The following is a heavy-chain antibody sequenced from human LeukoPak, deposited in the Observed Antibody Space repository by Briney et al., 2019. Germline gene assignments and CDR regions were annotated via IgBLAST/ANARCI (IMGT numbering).Heavy chain of an antibody. V-gene: IGHV4-59*01. CDR3: ARRSGYDSLDY. Sequence: PSETLSLTCTVSGGSISSYYWSWIRQPPGKGLEWIGYIYYSGSTNYNPSLKSRVTISVDTSKNQFSLKLSSVTAADTAVYYCARRSGYDSLDYWGQGTLATVSS. D-gene: IGHD5-12*01. J-gene: IGHJ4*02. CDR1: GGSISSYY. CDR2: IYYSGST.